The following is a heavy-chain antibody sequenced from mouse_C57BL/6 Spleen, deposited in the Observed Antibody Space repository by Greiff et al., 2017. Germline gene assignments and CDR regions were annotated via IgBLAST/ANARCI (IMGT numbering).Heavy chain of an antibody. V-gene: IGHV5-17*01. CDR3: AREAQATY. Sequence: EVHLVESGGGLVKPGGSLKLSCAASGFTFSDYGMHWVRQAPEKGLEWVAYISSGSSTIYYADTGKGRFTISRDNAKNTLFLQMTSLRSEDTDMYYCAREAQATYWGQGTLVTVSA. D-gene: IGHD3-2*02. CDR1: GFTFSDYG. CDR2: ISSGSSTI. J-gene: IGHJ3*01.